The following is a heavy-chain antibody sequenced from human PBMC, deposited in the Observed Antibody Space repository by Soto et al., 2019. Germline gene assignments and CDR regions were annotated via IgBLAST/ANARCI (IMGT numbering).Heavy chain of an antibody. V-gene: IGHV3-33*01. CDR1: GFTFSSYG. CDR3: ARVGPSYYYYHMDV. J-gene: IGHJ6*03. CDR2: IWYDGSNK. Sequence: GGSLRLSCAASGFTFSSYGMHWVRQAPGKGLEWVAVIWYDGSNKYYADSVKGRFTISRDNSKNTLYLQMNSLRAEDTAVYYCARVGPSYYYYHMDVWGKGTTVTVSS.